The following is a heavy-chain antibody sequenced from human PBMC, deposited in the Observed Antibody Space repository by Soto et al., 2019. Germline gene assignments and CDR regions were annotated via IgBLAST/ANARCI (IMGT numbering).Heavy chain of an antibody. D-gene: IGHD3-16*01. CDR1: VDSVSSGDYY. V-gene: IGHV4-61*08. CDR3: ARVPIDTYMLYWSDP. Sequence: SETLSLTCTFSVDSVSSGDYYCTWIRQRPGKGLEWVGHIYFSGRTNYIPSLESRVTISLDKSKNQFSLKFTSVTAADTAVYYCARVPIDTYMLYWSDPWGQGTLVNVSS. J-gene: IGHJ5*02. CDR2: IYFSGRT.